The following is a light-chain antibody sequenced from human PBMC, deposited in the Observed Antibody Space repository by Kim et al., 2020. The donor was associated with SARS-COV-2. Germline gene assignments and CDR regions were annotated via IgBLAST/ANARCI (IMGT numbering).Light chain of an antibody. CDR2: EVS. Sequence: GQSVTISCTGTSSYVGSYNRVSWYQQPPGTAPKLMIYEVSNRPSGVPDRFSGSKSGNTASLTISGLQPEDEADYYCSSYTSSSTWVFGGGTQLTVL. V-gene: IGLV2-18*02. J-gene: IGLJ3*02. CDR1: SSYVGSYNR. CDR3: SSYTSSSTWV.